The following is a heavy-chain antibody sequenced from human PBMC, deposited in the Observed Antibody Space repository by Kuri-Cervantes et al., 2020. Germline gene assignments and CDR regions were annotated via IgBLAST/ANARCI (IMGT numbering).Heavy chain of an antibody. J-gene: IGHJ4*02. CDR3: AKEPSAGGTPYFDS. CDR2: INWNGGST. CDR1: GFTFDDYA. D-gene: IGHD6-13*01. Sequence: LSLTCAASGFTFDDYAMSWVRQVPGKGLEWVSAINWNGGSTGYADFVKGRFTISRDNAKNSLYLQMNSLRAEDTAIYYCAKEPSAGGTPYFDSWGQGTLVTVSS. V-gene: IGHV3-20*04.